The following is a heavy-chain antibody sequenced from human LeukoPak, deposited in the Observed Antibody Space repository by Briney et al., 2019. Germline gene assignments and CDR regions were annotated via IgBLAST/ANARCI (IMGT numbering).Heavy chain of an antibody. J-gene: IGHJ4*02. D-gene: IGHD3-16*01. CDR1: GGSFSGYY. CDR2: IYYSGST. V-gene: IGHV4-59*08. CDR3: ARCLRNYFDY. Sequence: SETLSLTCAVYGGSFSGYYWSWIRQPPGKGLEWIGYIYYSGSTNYNPSLKSRVTISVDTSKNQFSLKLSSVTAADTAVYYCARCLRNYFDYWGQGTLVAVSS.